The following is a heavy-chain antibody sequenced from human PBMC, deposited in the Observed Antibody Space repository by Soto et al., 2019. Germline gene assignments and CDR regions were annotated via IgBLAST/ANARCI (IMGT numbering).Heavy chain of an antibody. CDR2: IYYSGST. CDR1: GGSIRSYY. Sequence: PPETLPLTCTVSGGSIRSYYWSWIRQPPGKGLEWIGYIYYSGSTNYNPSLKSRVTISVDTSKNQFSLKLSSVTAADTAVYYCASSGGYYDFWRGTKALSSLPYWGQGTLVTVS. J-gene: IGHJ1*01. D-gene: IGHD3-3*01. V-gene: IGHV4-59*01. CDR3: ASSGGYYDFWRGTKALSSLPY.